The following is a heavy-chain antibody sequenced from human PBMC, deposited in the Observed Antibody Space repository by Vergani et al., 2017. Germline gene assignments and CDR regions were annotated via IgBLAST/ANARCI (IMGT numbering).Heavy chain of an antibody. CDR1: GSSITSGDHY. V-gene: IGHV4-30-4*08. J-gene: IGHJ6*02. D-gene: IGHD5-24*01. Sequence: QVQLQESGPGLVKPSQTLSLTCTVSGSSITSGDHYWSWIRQPPGKGLEWIGEINHSGSTNYNPSLKSRVTISVDTSKNQFSLKLSSVTAADTAVYYCARRDGYKYYYYGMDVWGQGTTITVSS. CDR2: INHSGST. CDR3: ARRDGYKYYYYGMDV.